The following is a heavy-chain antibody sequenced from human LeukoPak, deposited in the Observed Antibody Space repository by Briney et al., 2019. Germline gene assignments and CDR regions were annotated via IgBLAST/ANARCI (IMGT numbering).Heavy chain of an antibody. CDR1: GGSISTYY. V-gene: IGHV4-39*01. Sequence: PSETLSLTCTVSGGSISTYYWGWIRQPPGKGLEWIGSIYYSGSTYYNPSLKSRVTISVDTSKNQFSLKLSSVTAADTAVYYCASHAGHCSGGSCYSAPFDYWGQGTLVTVSS. CDR3: ASHAGHCSGGSCYSAPFDY. CDR2: IYYSGST. D-gene: IGHD2-15*01. J-gene: IGHJ4*02.